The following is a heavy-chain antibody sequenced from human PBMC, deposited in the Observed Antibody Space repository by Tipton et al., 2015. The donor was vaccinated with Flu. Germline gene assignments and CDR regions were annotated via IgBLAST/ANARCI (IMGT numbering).Heavy chain of an antibody. J-gene: IGHJ4*02. Sequence: TLSLTCAVSGYSISSGYYWGWIRQPPGKGLEWIGSIYHSGSTYYNPSLKSRVTISVDTSKNQFSLKLSSVTAADTAVYYCARVSDYGSGSYYGGQGTLVTVSS. CDR3: ARVSDYGSGSYY. V-gene: IGHV4-38-2*01. D-gene: IGHD3-10*01. CDR1: GYSISSGYY. CDR2: IYHSGST.